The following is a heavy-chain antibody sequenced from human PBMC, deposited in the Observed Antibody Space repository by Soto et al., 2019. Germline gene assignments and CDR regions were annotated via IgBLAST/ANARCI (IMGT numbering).Heavy chain of an antibody. D-gene: IGHD3-16*01. CDR1: GFTFSNYG. J-gene: IGHJ4*02. Sequence: GGSLRLSCAASGFTFSNYGMHWVRQVPGKGLEWVGRSKSRSDGGTTDYAAPVKGRFTISRDGSKDTLYLQMNSLKTDDTAVYYCTTGMGVLFYWGQGALVTVSS. V-gene: IGHV3-15*07. CDR3: TTGMGVLFY. CDR2: SKSRSDGGTT.